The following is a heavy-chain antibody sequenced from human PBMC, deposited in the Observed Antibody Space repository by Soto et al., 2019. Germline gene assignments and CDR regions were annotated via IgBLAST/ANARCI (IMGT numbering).Heavy chain of an antibody. CDR1: GGSISSGGYY. CDR3: ARRFPDNYYYYGMDV. J-gene: IGHJ6*02. D-gene: IGHD3-10*01. CDR2: IYYSGST. Sequence: QVQLQESGPGLVKPSQTLSLTCTVSGGSISSGGYYWSWIRQHPGKGLEWIGYIYYSGSTYYNPSLKSRVTISVDTSKNQFSLKLSSVTAADTAVYYCARRFPDNYYYYGMDVWGQGTTVTVSS. V-gene: IGHV4-31*03.